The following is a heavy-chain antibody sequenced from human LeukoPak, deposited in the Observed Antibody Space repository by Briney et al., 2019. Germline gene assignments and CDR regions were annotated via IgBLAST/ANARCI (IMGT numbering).Heavy chain of an antibody. V-gene: IGHV4-59*01. D-gene: IGHD2-2*01. CDR1: GGSISSYY. Sequence: SETLSLTYTVSGGSISSYYWSWIRQPPGKGLEWIGYIYYSGSTNYNPSLKSRVTISVDTSKNQFSLKLSSVTAADTAVYYCARGRDIVVVPAAYYFDYWGQGTLVTVSS. J-gene: IGHJ4*02. CDR3: ARGRDIVVVPAAYYFDY. CDR2: IYYSGST.